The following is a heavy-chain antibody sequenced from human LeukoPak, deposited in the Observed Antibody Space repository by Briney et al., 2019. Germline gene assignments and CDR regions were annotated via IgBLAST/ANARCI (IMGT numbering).Heavy chain of an antibody. CDR3: ARPSGSYYDFDY. CDR2: MNPNSGNT. CDR1: GYTFTSYY. J-gene: IGHJ4*02. D-gene: IGHD1-26*01. V-gene: IGHV1-8*02. Sequence: ASVKVSCKASGYTFTSYYMHWVRQATGQGLEWMGWMNPNSGNTGYAQKFQGRVTMTRNTSISTAYMELSSLRSEDTAMYYCARPSGSYYDFDYWGQGTLVTVSS.